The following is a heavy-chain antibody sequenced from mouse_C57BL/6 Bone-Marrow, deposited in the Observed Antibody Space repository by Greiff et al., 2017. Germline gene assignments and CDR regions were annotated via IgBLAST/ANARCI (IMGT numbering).Heavy chain of an antibody. Sequence: EVQLQESGAELVRPGASVKLSCTASGFNIKDDYMHWVKQRPEQGLEWIGWIDPENGDTEYASKFQGKATITAATSSNTAYLQLSSLTSEDTAVYYCTTWWLLGYAIDYWGQGTSVTVSS. CDR1: GFNIKDDY. CDR2: IDPENGDT. CDR3: TTWWLLGYAIDY. D-gene: IGHD2-3*01. V-gene: IGHV14-4*01. J-gene: IGHJ4*01.